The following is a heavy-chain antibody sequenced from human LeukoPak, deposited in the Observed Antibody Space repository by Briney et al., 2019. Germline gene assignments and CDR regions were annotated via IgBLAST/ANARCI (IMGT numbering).Heavy chain of an antibody. Sequence: ASVKVSCKASGYTFTSYDINWVRQATGQGLEWMGWMNPNGGNTGYAQKFQGRVTITRNTSISTAYMELSSLRSEDTAVYYCARVKGIWFGDEWGQGTLVTVSS. J-gene: IGHJ1*01. D-gene: IGHD3-10*01. CDR1: GYTFTSYD. V-gene: IGHV1-8*03. CDR2: MNPNGGNT. CDR3: ARVKGIWFGDE.